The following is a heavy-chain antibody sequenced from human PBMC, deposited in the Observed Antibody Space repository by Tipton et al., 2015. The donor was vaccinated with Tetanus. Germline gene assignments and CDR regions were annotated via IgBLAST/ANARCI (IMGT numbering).Heavy chain of an antibody. V-gene: IGHV3-64*01. D-gene: IGHD2-21*01. CDR2: ISTNGGST. CDR3: ARGSAVGILAGAFDI. J-gene: IGHJ3*02. CDR1: GSTFSSYA. Sequence: GSLRLSCAASGSTFSSYAMHWVCQAPGKGLEYVSGISTNGGSTYSANSVKDRFTISRDNSKNTLYLHMGSVRAEDMAVHYCARGSAVGILAGAFDIWGQGTMVTVSS.